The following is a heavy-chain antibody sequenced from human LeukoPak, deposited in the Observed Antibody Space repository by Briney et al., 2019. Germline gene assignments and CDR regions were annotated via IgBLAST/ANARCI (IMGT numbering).Heavy chain of an antibody. J-gene: IGHJ4*02. CDR1: GFTFSGSA. CDR2: IRSKANNDAT. CDR3: TRPDDYGDY. Sequence: GGSLRLSCAASGFTFSGSAMHWVRQASGKGLEWVGRIRSKANNDATAYAASVKGRFTISRDDSKNTAYLQMNSLKTEDTAVYYCTRPDDYGDYWGQGTLVTVSS. V-gene: IGHV3-73*01.